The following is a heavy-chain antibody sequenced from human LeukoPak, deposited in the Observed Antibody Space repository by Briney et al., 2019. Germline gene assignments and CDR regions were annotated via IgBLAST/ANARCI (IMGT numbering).Heavy chain of an antibody. Sequence: SETLSLTCTVSGGSISSYYWSWIRQPAGKGLEWIGRIYTSGSTNYNPSLKSRVTMSVDTSKNQFSLKLSSVTAADTAVYYCARASTYYYDSSRSWFDPWGQGTLVTVSS. J-gene: IGHJ5*02. D-gene: IGHD3-22*01. CDR1: GGSISSYY. CDR3: ARASTYYYDSSRSWFDP. V-gene: IGHV4-4*07. CDR2: IYTSGST.